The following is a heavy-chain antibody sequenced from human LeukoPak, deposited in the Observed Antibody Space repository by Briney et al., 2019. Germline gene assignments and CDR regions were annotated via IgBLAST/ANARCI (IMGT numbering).Heavy chain of an antibody. CDR3: AGAKPGIAVADAFDI. CDR1: GYTFTGYY. J-gene: IGHJ3*02. D-gene: IGHD6-19*01. V-gene: IGHV1-2*02. Sequence: ASVKVSCKASGYTFTGYYMHWVRQAPGQGLEWMGWINPNSGGTNYAQKFQGRVTMTRDTSISTAYMELSRLRSDDTAVYYCAGAKPGIAVADAFDIWGQGTMVTVSS. CDR2: INPNSGGT.